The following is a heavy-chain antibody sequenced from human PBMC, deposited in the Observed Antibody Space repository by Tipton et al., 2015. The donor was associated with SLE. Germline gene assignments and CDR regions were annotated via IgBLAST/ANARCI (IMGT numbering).Heavy chain of an antibody. CDR1: GGSFSDYY. J-gene: IGHJ4*02. CDR2: INHSGST. V-gene: IGHV4-34*01. D-gene: IGHD2-2*01. Sequence: TLSLTCAVYGGSFSDYYWSWIRQPPGKGLEWIGEINHSGSTNYNPSLKSRVTISVDTSKNQFSLKLSSVTAADTAVYYCARGPYCSSTSCYAADDWGQGTLVTVSS. CDR3: ARGPYCSSTSCYAADD.